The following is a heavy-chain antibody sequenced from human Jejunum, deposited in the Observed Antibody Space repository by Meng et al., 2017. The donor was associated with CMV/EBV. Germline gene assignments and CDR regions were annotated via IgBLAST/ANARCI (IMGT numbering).Heavy chain of an antibody. J-gene: IGHJ4*02. CDR3: ARGDYTAFDY. V-gene: IGHV1-46*04. D-gene: IGHD3-16*01. CDR1: GYTVTDYY. Sequence: VSGKPSGYTVTDYYMHWMRQAPGQGLQWMGMINPTGGSASYAQSLQGRITMTRDTSTSSVYMELSSLRSEDTAVYYCARGDYTAFDYWGQGTLVTVSS. CDR2: INPTGGSA.